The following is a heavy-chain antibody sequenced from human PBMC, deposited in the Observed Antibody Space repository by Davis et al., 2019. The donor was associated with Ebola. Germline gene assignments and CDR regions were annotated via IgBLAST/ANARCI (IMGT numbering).Heavy chain of an antibody. V-gene: IGHV3-30*02. CDR2: IRYDGSNK. CDR1: GFTFSSYG. Sequence: GESLKISCAASGFTFSSYGMHWVRQAPGKGLEWVAFIRYDGSNKYYADSVKGRFTISRDNSKNTLYLQMNSLRAEDTAVYYCAKDRYTSSRLIDYWGQGTLVTVSS. CDR3: AKDRYTSSRLIDY. D-gene: IGHD6-6*01. J-gene: IGHJ4*02.